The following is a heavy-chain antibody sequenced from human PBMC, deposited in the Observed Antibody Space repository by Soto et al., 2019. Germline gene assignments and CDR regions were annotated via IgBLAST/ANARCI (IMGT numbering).Heavy chain of an antibody. CDR2: ISGSGGST. CDR1: GFTFSSYA. J-gene: IGHJ5*02. Sequence: EVQLLESGGGLVQPGGSLRLSGAASGFTFSSYAMSWVRQAPGQGLEWVSAISGSGGSTYYADSVKGRFTISRDTSKNTLYLHMNSMRAEDTAIYYCAKVRTWVPAVGWFDPRGQGTLVTVSS. CDR3: AKVRTWVPAVGWFDP. V-gene: IGHV3-23*01. D-gene: IGHD2-2*01.